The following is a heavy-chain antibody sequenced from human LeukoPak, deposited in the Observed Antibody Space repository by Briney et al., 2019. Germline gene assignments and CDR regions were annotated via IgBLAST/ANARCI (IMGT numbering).Heavy chain of an antibody. V-gene: IGHV3-74*01. CDR1: GFTFSTYW. CDR2: INSDGSST. Sequence: PGGSLRLSCIASGFTFSTYWMHWVRQAPGKGLVWVSRINSDGSSTNYADSVKGRFTISRDNAKNTLYLQMDSLRAEDTAVYYCATLEGSGWSDFWGQATLVTVSS. CDR3: ATLEGSGWSDF. J-gene: IGHJ5*01. D-gene: IGHD6-19*01.